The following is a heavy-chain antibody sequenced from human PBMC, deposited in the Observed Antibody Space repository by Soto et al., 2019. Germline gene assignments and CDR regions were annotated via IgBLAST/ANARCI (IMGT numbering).Heavy chain of an antibody. CDR3: AGQGYCSGGSCYHGAFDI. CDR1: VYSFTSYW. V-gene: IGHV5-51*01. Sequence: GESLKISSKGSVYSFTSYWIAWVRQMPVKGLEWMGLIYPGDSDTRYSPSFQGQVTISADKSISTAYLQWSSLKASDTAMYYCAGQGYCSGGSCYHGAFDIWGQGRMVTVSS. CDR2: IYPGDSDT. D-gene: IGHD2-15*01. J-gene: IGHJ3*02.